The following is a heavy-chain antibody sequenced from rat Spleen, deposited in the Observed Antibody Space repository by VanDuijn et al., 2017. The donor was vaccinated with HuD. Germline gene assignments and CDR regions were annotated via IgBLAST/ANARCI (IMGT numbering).Heavy chain of an antibody. CDR3: ARPYNNQFDY. J-gene: IGHJ2*01. V-gene: IGHV5-29*01. CDR2: NSYDGIST. D-gene: IGHD1-10*01. CDR1: GFTFNNYV. Sequence: EVQLVESGGGLVQPGRSLKLSCAASGFTFNNYVMAWVRQSPTKGLEWVATNSYDGISTYYRDSVKGRFTISRDNAKSTLSLQMDSLRSEDTATYYCARPYNNQFDYWGQGVMVTVSS.